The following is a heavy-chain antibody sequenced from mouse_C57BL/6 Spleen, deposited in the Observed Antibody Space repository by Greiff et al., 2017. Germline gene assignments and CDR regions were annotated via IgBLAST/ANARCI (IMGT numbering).Heavy chain of an antibody. J-gene: IGHJ2*01. V-gene: IGHV3-6*01. CDR1: GYSITSGYY. CDR3: AREGYGSSYDY. Sequence: EVQLVESGPGLVKPSQSLSLTCSVTGYSITSGYYWNWIRQFPGNKLEWMGYISYDGSNNYNPSRKNRISITRDTSKNQFFLKLNSVTTEDTATYYCAREGYGSSYDYWGQGTTLTVSS. CDR2: ISYDGSN. D-gene: IGHD1-1*01.